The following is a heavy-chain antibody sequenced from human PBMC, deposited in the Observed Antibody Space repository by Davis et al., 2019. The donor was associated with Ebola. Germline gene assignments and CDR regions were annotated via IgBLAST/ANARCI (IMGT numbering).Heavy chain of an antibody. J-gene: IGHJ3*02. D-gene: IGHD4-17*01. Sequence: ASVKVSCKASGYTFTSYDISWVRQAPGQGLEWVGWISAYNGNTNYAQKLQGRVTMTTDTSTSTAYMELRSLRSDDTAVYYCAKTTYYDAFDIWGQGTMVTVSS. V-gene: IGHV1-18*01. CDR2: ISAYNGNT. CDR3: AKTTYYDAFDI. CDR1: GYTFTSYD.